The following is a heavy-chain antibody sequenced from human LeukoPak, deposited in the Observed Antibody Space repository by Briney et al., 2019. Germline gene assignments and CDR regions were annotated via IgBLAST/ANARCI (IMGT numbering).Heavy chain of an antibody. V-gene: IGHV3-23*01. CDR1: GFTFSSYA. CDR3: AKERGSGYYYYYYGMDV. Sequence: GGSLRLSCAASGFTFSSYAMSWVRQAPGKGLEWVPAISGSGGSTYYADSVKGRFTISRDNSKNTLYLQMNSLRAEDTAVYYCAKERGSGYYYYYYGMDVWGQGTTVTVSS. J-gene: IGHJ6*02. CDR2: ISGSGGST. D-gene: IGHD2-15*01.